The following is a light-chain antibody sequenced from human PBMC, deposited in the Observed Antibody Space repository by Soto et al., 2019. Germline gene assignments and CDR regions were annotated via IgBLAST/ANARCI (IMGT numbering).Light chain of an antibody. V-gene: IGKV3-15*01. CDR2: GAS. CDR1: QSVSSN. Sequence: EIVMPQSPATLSVSPGERSTLSCMASQSVSSNLAWYQQKPGQAPRLLIYGASTRATGIPARFSGSGSGTEFTLTISSLQSEDFAVYYCQQYNNWPPWTFGQGTKVDTK. CDR3: QQYNNWPPWT. J-gene: IGKJ1*01.